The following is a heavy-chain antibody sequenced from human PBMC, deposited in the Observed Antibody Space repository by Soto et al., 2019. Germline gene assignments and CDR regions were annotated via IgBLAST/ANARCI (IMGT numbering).Heavy chain of an antibody. J-gene: IGHJ4*02. CDR2: IYHSGST. Sequence: SETLSLTCTVSGGSISSYYWSWIRQPPGKGLEWIGYIYHSGSTNYNPSLKSRVTISVDTSKNQFSLKLSSVTAADTAVYYCARHRSSSWYLDYWGQGTLVTVSS. CDR1: GGSISSYY. CDR3: ARHRSSSWYLDY. D-gene: IGHD6-13*01. V-gene: IGHV4-59*08.